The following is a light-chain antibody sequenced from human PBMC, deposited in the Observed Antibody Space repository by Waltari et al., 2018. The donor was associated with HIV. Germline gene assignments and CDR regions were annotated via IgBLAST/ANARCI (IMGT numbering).Light chain of an antibody. CDR2: GNV. CDR3: QSYDRSLNGYA. Sequence: VLTQPPSVSGAPGQTVTISCSGNTANIGAGLDVQWYQQIPGKAPKLLIFGNVNRPSGIADRFIGSKSGTSPSLAISGLQIEDEADYYCQSYDRSLNGYAFGGGTKVIVL. J-gene: IGLJ1*01. CDR1: TANIGAGLD. V-gene: IGLV1-40*01.